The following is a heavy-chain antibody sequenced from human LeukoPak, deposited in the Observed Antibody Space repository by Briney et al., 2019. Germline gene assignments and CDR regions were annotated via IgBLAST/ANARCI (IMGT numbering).Heavy chain of an antibody. CDR1: RFTLSTYW. D-gene: IGHD5-18*01. CDR2: IKQDGSQE. J-gene: IGHJ4*02. Sequence: GGSLRLSCAASRFTLSTYWMSWVRQAPGKGLEWVVHIKQDGSQEYYVDSVKGRFTISRDNAENSLYLQMNSLRVEDTAFYYCARDLAYSRLDYWGQGMLVTVSS. CDR3: ARDLAYSRLDY. V-gene: IGHV3-7*01.